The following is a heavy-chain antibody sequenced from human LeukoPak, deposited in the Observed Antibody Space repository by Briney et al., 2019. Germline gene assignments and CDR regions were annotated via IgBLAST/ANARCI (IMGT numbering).Heavy chain of an antibody. CDR2: ISWNSGSI. J-gene: IGHJ4*02. CDR1: GFTFDDYA. V-gene: IGHV3-9*01. Sequence: PGRSLRLSCAASGFTFDDYAMHWVRQAPGKGLEWVSGISWNSGSIGYADPVKGRFTISRDNSKNTLYLQMNSLRAGDTAVYYCARGLSTSCPDYWGQGTLVTVSS. D-gene: IGHD2-2*01. CDR3: ARGLSTSCPDY.